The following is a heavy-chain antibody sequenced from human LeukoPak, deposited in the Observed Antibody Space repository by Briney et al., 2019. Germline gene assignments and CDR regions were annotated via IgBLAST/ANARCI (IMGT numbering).Heavy chain of an antibody. V-gene: IGHV1-46*01. CDR3: ARVSVYYYDSSVVAEYFQH. J-gene: IGHJ1*01. D-gene: IGHD3-22*01. CDR1: GYTFTSYY. Sequence: ASVKVSCKASGYTFTSYYMHWVRQAPGQGLEWMGIINPSGGSTSYAQKFQGRVTMTRDTSTSTAYMELSSLRSEDTAVYYCARVSVYYYDSSVVAEYFQHWGQGTLVTVSS. CDR2: INPSGGST.